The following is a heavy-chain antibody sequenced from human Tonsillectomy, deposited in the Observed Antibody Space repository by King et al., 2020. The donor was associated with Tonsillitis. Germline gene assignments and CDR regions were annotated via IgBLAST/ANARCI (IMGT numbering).Heavy chain of an antibody. CDR3: ARGWADYDSWSNFYSYFDY. CDR1: GYTFTGHY. J-gene: IGHJ4*02. V-gene: IGHV1-2*04. CDR2: INPNSGGT. D-gene: IGHD3-3*01. Sequence: QLVQSGAEVKKPGASVKVSCKSGYTFTGHYIHWVRQAPGQGLEWMGWINPNSGGTNYAQKFQGWVTMTRDTSISTVYMELSRLRSDDTAVYFCARGWADYDSWSNFYSYFDYWGQGTLVTVSS.